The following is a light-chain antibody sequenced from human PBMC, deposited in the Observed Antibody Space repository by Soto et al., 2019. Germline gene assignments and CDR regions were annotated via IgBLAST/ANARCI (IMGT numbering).Light chain of an antibody. CDR2: RNN. CDR3: AAWHDTLCGPRV. Sequence: QSVLNPATSAFGTPGQRVTIPFFGSSSKIGSNYLYWYQQLPGKAPKLLIYRNNQRPSGVPDRFSGSKSGTSACRAISGLRSEDGVYYCCAAWHDTLCGPRVFGAETEV. V-gene: IGLV1-47*01. J-gene: IGLJ1*01. CDR1: SSKIGSNY.